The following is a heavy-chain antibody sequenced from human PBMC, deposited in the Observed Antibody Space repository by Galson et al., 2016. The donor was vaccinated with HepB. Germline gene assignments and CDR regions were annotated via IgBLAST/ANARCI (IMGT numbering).Heavy chain of an antibody. Sequence: TLSLTCTVSGGSIYNNNYYWNWVRQRPGKGLEWIGYIYYRGTTYYNPSLKSRVTISLDTSKNQFSLNLNSMTAADTAVYFCAREGSSSGWFYFDSWGQGILVTVSS. CDR3: AREGSSSGWFYFDS. V-gene: IGHV4-31*03. CDR1: GGSIYNNNYY. D-gene: IGHD6-19*01. CDR2: IYYRGTT. J-gene: IGHJ4*02.